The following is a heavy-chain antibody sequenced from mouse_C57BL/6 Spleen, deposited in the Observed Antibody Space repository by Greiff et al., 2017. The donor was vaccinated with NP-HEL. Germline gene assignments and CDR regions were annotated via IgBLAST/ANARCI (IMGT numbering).Heavy chain of an antibody. Sequence: EVQLQQSGPELVKPGASVKISCKASGYTFTDYYMNWVKQSHGKSLEWIGDINPNNGGTSYNQKFKGKATLTVDKSSSTAYMELRSLTSEDSAVYYCARDPYYYGSSYDYWGQGTTLTVSS. CDR2: INPNNGGT. CDR1: GYTFTDYY. CDR3: ARDPYYYGSSYDY. D-gene: IGHD1-1*01. J-gene: IGHJ2*01. V-gene: IGHV1-26*01.